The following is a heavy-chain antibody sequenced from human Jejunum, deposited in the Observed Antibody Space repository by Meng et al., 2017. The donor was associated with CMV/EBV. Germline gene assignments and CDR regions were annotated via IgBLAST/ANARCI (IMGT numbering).Heavy chain of an antibody. D-gene: IGHD2-2*01. CDR2: IYYSGTT. CDR1: GGSITNYY. Sequence: QVQLPEAGPGLVKPSEPLSLTCTVSGGSITNYYWSWIRQPPGKGLEWIGNIYYSGTTSYNPSLQSRVTISVDMSKNQFSLKLSSVTAADTAVYYCARVPPPRSILRPGSPLEYWGQGTLVTVSS. V-gene: IGHV4-59*01. J-gene: IGHJ4*02. CDR3: ARVPPPRSILRPGSPLEY.